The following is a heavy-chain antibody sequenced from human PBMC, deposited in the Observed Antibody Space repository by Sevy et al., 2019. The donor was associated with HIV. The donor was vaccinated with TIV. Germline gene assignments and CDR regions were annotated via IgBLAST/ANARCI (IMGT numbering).Heavy chain of an antibody. Sequence: GGSLRLSCEASGFSFSNYGMNWVRQAPGKGLEWVGRIKSKTDGATRDLAAPVKGRIIISRDDSKNTLYLQISNLKIEDTGVYFCAAGVGASDFDYWGQGTLVTVSS. D-gene: IGHD1-26*01. J-gene: IGHJ4*02. CDR1: GFSFSNYG. CDR3: AAGVGASDFDY. V-gene: IGHV3-15*01. CDR2: IKSKTDGATR.